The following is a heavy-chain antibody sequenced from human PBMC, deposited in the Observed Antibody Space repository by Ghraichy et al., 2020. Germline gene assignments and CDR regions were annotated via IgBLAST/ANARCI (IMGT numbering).Heavy chain of an antibody. CDR3: ASWGDDFWSGYYTGYFQH. V-gene: IGHV4-59*08. Sequence: ETLSLTCTVSGGSISSYYWSWIRQPPGKGLEWIGYIYYSGSTNYNPSLKSRVTISVDTSKNQFSLKLSSVTAADTAVYYCASWGDDFWSGYYTGYFQHWGQGTLVTVSS. D-gene: IGHD3-3*01. J-gene: IGHJ1*01. CDR1: GGSISSYY. CDR2: IYYSGST.